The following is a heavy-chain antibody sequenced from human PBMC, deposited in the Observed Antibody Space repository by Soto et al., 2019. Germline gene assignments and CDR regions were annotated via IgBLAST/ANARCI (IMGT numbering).Heavy chain of an antibody. CDR1: GFTFSSYA. CDR2: ISGSGGST. J-gene: IGHJ5*02. CDR3: AALIAVATQGGWFDP. D-gene: IGHD5-12*01. Sequence: EVQLLESGGGLVQPGGSLRLSCAASGFTFSSYAMSWVRQAPGKGLEWVSAISGSGGSTYYADSVKGRFTISRDNSKNTLYLQMNSLRAEDTDVYYCAALIAVATQGGWFDPWGQGTLVTVSS. V-gene: IGHV3-23*01.